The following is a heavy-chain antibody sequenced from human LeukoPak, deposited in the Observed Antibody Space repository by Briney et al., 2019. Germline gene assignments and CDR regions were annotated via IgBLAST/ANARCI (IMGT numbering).Heavy chain of an antibody. CDR2: ISGSGGKT. Sequence: GGSLRLSCAVSGITLSNYGMSWVSQAPGKGLEWVAGISGSGGKTNYADSVKGRFTISRDSPKNTLYLQMNSLRAEDTAVYFCAKRGVVIRVVLVGFHKEAYYFDSWGQGALVTVSS. CDR1: GITLSNYG. CDR3: AKRGVVIRVVLVGFHKEAYYFDS. V-gene: IGHV3-23*01. J-gene: IGHJ4*02. D-gene: IGHD3-10*01.